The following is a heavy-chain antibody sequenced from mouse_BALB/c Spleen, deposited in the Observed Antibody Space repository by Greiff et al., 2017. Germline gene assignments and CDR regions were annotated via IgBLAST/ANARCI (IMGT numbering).Heavy chain of an antibody. Sequence: VQLQQSGAELMKPGASVKISCKATGYTFSSYWIEWVKQRPGHGLEWIGEILPGSGSTNYNEKFKGKATFTADTSSNTAYMQLSSLTSEDSAVYYCAREDRGYAMDYWGQGTSVTVSS. CDR1: GYTFSSYW. J-gene: IGHJ4*01. V-gene: IGHV1-9*01. CDR3: AREDRGYAMDY. CDR2: ILPGSGST. D-gene: IGHD2-14*01.